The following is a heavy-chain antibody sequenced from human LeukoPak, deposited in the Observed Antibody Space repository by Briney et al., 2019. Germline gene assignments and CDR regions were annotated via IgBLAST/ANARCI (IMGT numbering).Heavy chain of an antibody. V-gene: IGHV4-59*01. D-gene: IGHD2/OR15-2a*01. CDR3: ARAKRGLIDTQLSVLAYYYYMDV. CDR2: IYYSGST. Sequence: SETLSLTCTVSGGSISSYYWSWIRQPPGKGLEWIGYIYYSGSTNYNPSLKSRVTISVDTSKNQFSLKLSSVTAADTAVYYCARAKRGLIDTQLSVLAYYYYMDVWGKGTTVTVSS. CDR1: GGSISSYY. J-gene: IGHJ6*03.